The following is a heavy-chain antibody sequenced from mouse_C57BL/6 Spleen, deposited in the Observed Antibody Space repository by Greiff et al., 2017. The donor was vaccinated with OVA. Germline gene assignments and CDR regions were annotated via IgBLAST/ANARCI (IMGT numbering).Heavy chain of an antibody. CDR1: GYAFSSSW. CDR3: ARRGDSSGYDYAMDY. D-gene: IGHD3-2*02. J-gene: IGHJ4*01. V-gene: IGHV1-82*01. CDR2: IYPGDGDT. Sequence: QVQLKESGPELVKPGASVKISCKASGYAFSSSWMNWVKQRPGKGLEWIGRIYPGDGDTNYNGKFKGKATLTADKSSSTAYMQLSSLTSEDSAVYFCARRGDSSGYDYAMDYWGQGTSVTVSS.